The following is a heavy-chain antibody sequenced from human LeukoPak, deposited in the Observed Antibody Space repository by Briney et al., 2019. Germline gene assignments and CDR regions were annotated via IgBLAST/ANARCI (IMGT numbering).Heavy chain of an antibody. D-gene: IGHD1-1*01. CDR3: ARDVDWNDVYYFDY. J-gene: IGHJ4*02. CDR1: GYTFTSYG. CDR2: ISAYNGNT. Sequence: ASVKVSCKASGYTFTSYGISWVRQAPGQGLEWMGWISAYNGNTNYAQKLQGRVTMTTDTSTSAAYMELRSLRSDDTAVYYCARDVDWNDVYYFDYWGQGTLVTVSS. V-gene: IGHV1-18*01.